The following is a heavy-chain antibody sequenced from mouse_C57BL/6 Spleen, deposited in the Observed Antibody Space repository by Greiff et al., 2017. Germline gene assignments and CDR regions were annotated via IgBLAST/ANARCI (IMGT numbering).Heavy chain of an antibody. CDR3: VGDYEAWFAY. J-gene: IGHJ3*01. CDR1: GFSFNTYA. V-gene: IGHV10-1*01. D-gene: IGHD1-1*01. CDR2: IRSKSNNYAT. Sequence: GGGLVQPKGSLKLSCAASGFSFNTYAMNWVRQAPGKGLEWVARIRSKSNNYATYYADSVKDRFTISRDDSESMLYLQMNNLKTEDTAMYYCVGDYEAWFAYWGQGTLVTVSA.